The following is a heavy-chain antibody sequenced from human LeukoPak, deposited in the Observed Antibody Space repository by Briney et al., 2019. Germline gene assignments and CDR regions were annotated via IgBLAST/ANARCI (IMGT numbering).Heavy chain of an antibody. Sequence: SVKVSYKASGGTFSSYAISWVRQAPGQGLEWMGGIIPIFGTANYAQKFQGRVTITTDESTSTAYMELSSLRSEDTAVYYCAREGWDLGYYYYMDVWGKGTTVTVSS. CDR2: IIPIFGTA. D-gene: IGHD1-26*01. CDR1: GGTFSSYA. J-gene: IGHJ6*03. V-gene: IGHV1-69*05. CDR3: AREGWDLGYYYYMDV.